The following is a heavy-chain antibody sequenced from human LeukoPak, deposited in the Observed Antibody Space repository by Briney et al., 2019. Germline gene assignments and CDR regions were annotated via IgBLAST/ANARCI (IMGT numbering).Heavy chain of an antibody. J-gene: IGHJ4*02. CDR1: GFTFNSYA. Sequence: GGSLRLPCAASGFTFNSYAMSWVRQAPEKGLEWVATISGSGGGTYYADSVKGRFTISRDDSKNTLYLQMNSLRAEDTAVYYCAKDLGRYRNNYFDYWGQGTLVTVSS. CDR2: ISGSGGGT. V-gene: IGHV3-23*01. CDR3: AKDLGRYRNNYFDY. D-gene: IGHD1-26*01.